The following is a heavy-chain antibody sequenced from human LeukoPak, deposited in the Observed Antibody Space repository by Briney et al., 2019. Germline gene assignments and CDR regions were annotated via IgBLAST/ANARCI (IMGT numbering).Heavy chain of an antibody. J-gene: IGHJ4*02. D-gene: IGHD3-22*01. CDR2: ISGSGGST. CDR1: GFTFSSYA. V-gene: IGHV3-23*01. CDR3: AREEYYYDSSGHDY. Sequence: PGGSLRLSCAASGFTFSSYAMSWVRQAPGKGLEWVSAISGSGGSTYYADSVKGRFTISRDNAKNSLYLQMNSLRAEDTAVYYCAREEYYYDSSGHDYWGQGTLVTVSS.